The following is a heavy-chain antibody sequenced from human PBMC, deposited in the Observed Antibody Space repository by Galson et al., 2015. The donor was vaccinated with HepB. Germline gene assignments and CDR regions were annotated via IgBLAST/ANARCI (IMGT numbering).Heavy chain of an antibody. D-gene: IGHD3-10*01. CDR1: GYTFTSYA. V-gene: IGHV1-3*01. CDR3: ARGMGYYYGSGSYQFGAFDI. CDR2: INAGNGNT. Sequence: SVTVSCKASGYTFTSYAMHWVRQAPGQRLEWMGWINAGNGNTKYSQKFQGRVTIARDTSASTAYMELSSLRSEDTAVYYCARGMGYYYGSGSYQFGAFDIWGQGTMVTVSS. J-gene: IGHJ3*02.